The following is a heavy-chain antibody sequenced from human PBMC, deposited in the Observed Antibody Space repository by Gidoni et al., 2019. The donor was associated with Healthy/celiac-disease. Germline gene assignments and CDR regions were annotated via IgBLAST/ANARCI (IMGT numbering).Heavy chain of an antibody. D-gene: IGHD3-3*01. CDR3: ARAGYDFWSGYYGAYMDV. CDR2: INAGNGNT. V-gene: IGHV1-3*01. Sequence: QVQLVQSGAEVKKPGASVQVSCKASGYTFTSYAMHWVRQAPGQRLEWMGWINAGNGNTKYSQKFQGRVTITRDTSASTAYMELSSLRSEDTAVYYCARAGYDFWSGYYGAYMDVWGKGTTVTVSS. CDR1: GYTFTSYA. J-gene: IGHJ6*03.